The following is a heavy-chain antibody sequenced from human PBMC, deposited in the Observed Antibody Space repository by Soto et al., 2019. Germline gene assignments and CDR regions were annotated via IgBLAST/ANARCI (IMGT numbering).Heavy chain of an antibody. CDR3: AHRVLRTVFGLVTTTAIYFDF. V-gene: IGHV2-5*02. Sequence: QITLNESGPTQVKPRQTLTLTCTFSGFSLTTSGVGVGWIRQSPGKAPEWLALIYWDDDKRHSPSLKSRLTITQDTSQNQVVLTMADLGPADTATYYCAHRVLRTVFGLVTTTAIYFDFWGQGTPVAVSS. D-gene: IGHD3-3*01. CDR2: IYWDDDK. CDR1: GFSLTTSGVG. J-gene: IGHJ4*02.